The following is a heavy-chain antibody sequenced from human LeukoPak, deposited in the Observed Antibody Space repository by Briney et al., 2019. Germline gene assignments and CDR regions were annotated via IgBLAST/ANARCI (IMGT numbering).Heavy chain of an antibody. J-gene: IGHJ4*02. CDR1: GFTFSSYS. CDR3: AKALLPTTVTTGCDY. Sequence: PGGSLRLSCAASGFTFSSYSMNWVRQAPGKGLEWVSYISSSSSTIYYADSVKGRFTISRDNSKNSLYLQMNSLRTEDTALYYCAKALLPTTVTTGCDYWGQGTLVTVSS. V-gene: IGHV3-48*04. D-gene: IGHD4-17*01. CDR2: ISSSSSTI.